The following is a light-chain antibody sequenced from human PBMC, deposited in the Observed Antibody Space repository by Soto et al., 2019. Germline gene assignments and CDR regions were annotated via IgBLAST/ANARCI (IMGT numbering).Light chain of an antibody. CDR2: DVS. CDR1: SSDVGGYNY. J-gene: IGLJ2*01. CDR3: CSYAGSYTWV. Sequence: LTQPRSVSGSPGQSVTISCTGTSSDVGGYNYVSWYQQHPGKAPKLMIYDVSKRPSGVPDRFSGSKSGNTASLTISGLQAEDEADYYCCSYAGSYTWVFGGGTKLTVL. V-gene: IGLV2-11*01.